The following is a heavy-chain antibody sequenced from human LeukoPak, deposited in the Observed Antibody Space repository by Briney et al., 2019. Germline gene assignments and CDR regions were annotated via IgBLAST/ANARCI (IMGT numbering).Heavy chain of an antibody. V-gene: IGHV4-59*01. CDR2: IYYSGST. CDR1: GGSISSYY. J-gene: IGHJ4*02. CDR3: ARGRYYYDSSGYHYSFDY. Sequence: PSETLSLTCTVSGGSISSYYWSWIRQPPGKGLEWIGYIYYSGSTNYTPSLKSRVTISVDTSKNQFSLKLSSVTAADTAVYYCARGRYYYDSSGYHYSFDYWGQGTLVTVSS. D-gene: IGHD3-22*01.